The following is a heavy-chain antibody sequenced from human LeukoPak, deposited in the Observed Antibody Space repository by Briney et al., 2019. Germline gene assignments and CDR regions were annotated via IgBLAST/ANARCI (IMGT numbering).Heavy chain of an antibody. Sequence: ASVKVSCKASGGTFSSYAISWVRQAPGQGLEWMGGIIPIFGTANYAQKFQGRVTITTDESTSTAYMELSSLRPEDTAVYYCARDHYDILTGYPYFDYWGQGTLVTVSS. CDR3: ARDHYDILTGYPYFDY. J-gene: IGHJ4*02. CDR2: IIPIFGTA. V-gene: IGHV1-69*05. D-gene: IGHD3-9*01. CDR1: GGTFSSYA.